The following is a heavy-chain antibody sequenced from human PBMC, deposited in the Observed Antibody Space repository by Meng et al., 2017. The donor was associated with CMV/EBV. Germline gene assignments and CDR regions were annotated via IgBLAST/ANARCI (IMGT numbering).Heavy chain of an antibody. CDR3: ASEPDYDFWSGYYPFDY. Sequence: GESLKISCAASGFTFSSYSMNWVRQAPGKGLEWVSSISSSYIYYADSVKGRFTISRDNAKNSLYLQMNSLRAEDTAVYYCASEPDYDFWSGYYPFDYWGQGTLVTVSS. D-gene: IGHD3-3*01. J-gene: IGHJ4*02. CDR2: ISSSYI. V-gene: IGHV3-21*01. CDR1: GFTFSSYS.